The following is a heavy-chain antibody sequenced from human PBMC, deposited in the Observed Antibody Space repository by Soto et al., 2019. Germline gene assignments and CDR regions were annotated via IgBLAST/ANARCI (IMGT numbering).Heavy chain of an antibody. J-gene: IGHJ6*03. V-gene: IGHV1-46*03. CDR1: GYTYTSYY. CDR3: ARDRGYSGYDYGHHYYYYMDV. D-gene: IGHD5-12*01. Sequence: GASVKVSCKASGYTYTSYYMHWVRQAPRQGLEWMGIINPSGGSTSYAQKFQGRVTMTRDTSTSTVYMELSSLRSEDTAVYYCARDRGYSGYDYGHHYYYYMDVWGKGTTVTVSS. CDR2: INPSGGST.